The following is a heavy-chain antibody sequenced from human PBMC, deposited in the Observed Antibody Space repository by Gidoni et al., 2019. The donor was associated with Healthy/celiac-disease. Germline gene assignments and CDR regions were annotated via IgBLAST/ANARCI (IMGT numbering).Heavy chain of an antibody. D-gene: IGHD5-18*01. J-gene: IGHJ4*02. Sequence: QVQLVQSGAEVKKPGASVTVSCKASGYTFTGYYMHWVRQAPGQWLEWMGWINPTSGGTNYAQKFQGRVTMTRDTSISTAYMELSRLRSDDTAVYYCARDWFHYSYGYWGQGTLVTVSS. CDR2: INPTSGGT. CDR3: ARDWFHYSYGY. V-gene: IGHV1-2*02. CDR1: GYTFTGYY.